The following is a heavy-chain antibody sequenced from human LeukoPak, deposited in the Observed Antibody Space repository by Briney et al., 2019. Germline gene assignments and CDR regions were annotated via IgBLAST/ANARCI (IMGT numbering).Heavy chain of an antibody. CDR2: MNPNSGNT. CDR1: GYTFTSYD. V-gene: IGHV1-8*01. CDR3: AAYSGSYFAFDI. D-gene: IGHD1-26*01. J-gene: IGHJ3*02. Sequence: ASVKVSCKASGYTFTSYDINWVRQATGQGLEWMGWMNPNSGNTGYAQKFQGRVTMTRNTSISTAYMELSSLRSEDTAVYYCAAYSGSYFAFDIWGQGTMVTVSP.